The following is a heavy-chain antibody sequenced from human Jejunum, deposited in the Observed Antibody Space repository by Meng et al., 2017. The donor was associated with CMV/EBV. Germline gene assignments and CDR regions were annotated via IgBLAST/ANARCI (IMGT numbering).Heavy chain of an antibody. V-gene: IGHV3-9*01. Sequence: VRPAPGKGLEWVSGISWDSANVGYADSVKGRLTISRDNAKKALYLQMNNLTAADTAFYYCTKDILYCSGGACTPGNYDYFYGMDVWGQGTTVTVSS. D-gene: IGHD2-15*01. CDR2: ISWDSANV. CDR3: TKDILYCSGGACTPGNYDYFYGMDV. J-gene: IGHJ6*02.